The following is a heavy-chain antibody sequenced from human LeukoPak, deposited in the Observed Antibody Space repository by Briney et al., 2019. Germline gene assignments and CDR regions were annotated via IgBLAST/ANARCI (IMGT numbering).Heavy chain of an antibody. CDR1: GFTFSTYW. Sequence: GGSLRLSCAASGFTFSTYWMHWVRQAPGKGLVWVSRIKSDGSTNYADSVKGRFTIFRDNAKNTVSPQMNSLRPEDTGVYYCARAPSEIGGYYPEYFRHWGQGTLVTVSS. J-gene: IGHJ1*01. D-gene: IGHD3-22*01. CDR2: IKSDGST. CDR3: ARAPSEIGGYYPEYFRH. V-gene: IGHV3-74*01.